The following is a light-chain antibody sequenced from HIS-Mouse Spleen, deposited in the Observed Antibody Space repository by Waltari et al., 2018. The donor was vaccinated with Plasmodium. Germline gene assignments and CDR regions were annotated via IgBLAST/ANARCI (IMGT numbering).Light chain of an antibody. V-gene: IGLV2-14*03. J-gene: IGLJ2*01. CDR2: DVS. CDR3: SSYTSSSTLDVV. CDR1: SSDVGGYHY. Sequence: QSALTQPASVSGSPGQSITISCTGTSSDVGGYHYVSWYQQHPGKAPKLMIYDVSKRPSGVSNCFSGSKAGTTASLTISGLQAADEADYYCSSYTSSSTLDVVFGGGTKLTVL.